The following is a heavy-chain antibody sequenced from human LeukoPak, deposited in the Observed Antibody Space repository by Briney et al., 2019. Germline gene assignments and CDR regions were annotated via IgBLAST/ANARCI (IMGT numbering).Heavy chain of an antibody. J-gene: IGHJ4*02. V-gene: IGHV3-48*03. CDR1: GFTLSSYE. D-gene: IGHD3-10*01. Sequence: PGGSLRLSCAVSGFTLSSYEMNWVRQAPGKGLEWVSYISSSGSTIYYADSVKGRFTISRDNAKNSLYLQMNSLRAEDTAVYYCARDGVLLWFGESTHYFDYWGQGTLVTVSS. CDR2: ISSSGSTI. CDR3: ARDGVLLWFGESTHYFDY.